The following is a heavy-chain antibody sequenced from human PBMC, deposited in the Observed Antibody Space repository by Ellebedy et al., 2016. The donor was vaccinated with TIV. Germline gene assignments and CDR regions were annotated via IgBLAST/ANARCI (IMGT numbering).Heavy chain of an antibody. Sequence: GESLKISCAASGFSFRSYWMSWVRQAPGKGLEWVANINQDGSDKYYVDSVRCQFTISRDNAKNSLYLQMNSLRAEDTAVYYCATDGSYGDYRSPAHAFEKWGQGTMVIVSS. CDR2: INQDGSDK. CDR1: GFSFRSYW. J-gene: IGHJ3*02. D-gene: IGHD4-17*01. V-gene: IGHV3-7*01. CDR3: ATDGSYGDYRSPAHAFEK.